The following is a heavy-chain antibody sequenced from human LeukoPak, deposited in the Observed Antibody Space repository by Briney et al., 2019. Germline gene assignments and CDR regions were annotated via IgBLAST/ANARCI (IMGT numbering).Heavy chain of an antibody. CDR3: ARVIAAPVGYYGMDV. J-gene: IGHJ6*02. D-gene: IGHD6-13*01. CDR2: IYSGGST. Sequence: PGGSLRLSCAASGFTVSINYMSWVRQAPGKGLEWVSVIYSGGSTYYADSVKGRFTISRHNSKNTLYLQMNSLRAEDTAVYYCARVIAAPVGYYGMDVWGQGTTVTVSS. V-gene: IGHV3-53*04. CDR1: GFTVSINY.